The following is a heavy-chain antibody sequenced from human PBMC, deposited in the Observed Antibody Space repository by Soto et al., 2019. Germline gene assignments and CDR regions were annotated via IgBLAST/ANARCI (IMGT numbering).Heavy chain of an antibody. CDR2: IYYSGST. Sequence: DLEWIGYIYYSGSTYYNPSLKSRVTISVDTSKNQFSLKLSSVTAADTAVYYCARDRIAAASYYYYGMDVWGQGTTVTVSS. J-gene: IGHJ6*02. D-gene: IGHD6-13*01. CDR3: ARDRIAAASYYYYGMDV. V-gene: IGHV4-31*02.